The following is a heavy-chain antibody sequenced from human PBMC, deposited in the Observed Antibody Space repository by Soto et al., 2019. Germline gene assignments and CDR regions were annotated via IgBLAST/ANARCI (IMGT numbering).Heavy chain of an antibody. Sequence: GSLRLSCAASGFTFSSYAMSWVRQAPGKGLEWVSAISGSGGSTYYADSVKGRFTTSRDNSKNTLYPQMNSLRAEDTAVYYCAKYAVVTYYFDYWGQGTLVTVSS. V-gene: IGHV3-23*01. CDR1: GFTFSSYA. D-gene: IGHD3-22*01. J-gene: IGHJ4*02. CDR3: AKYAVVTYYFDY. CDR2: ISGSGGST.